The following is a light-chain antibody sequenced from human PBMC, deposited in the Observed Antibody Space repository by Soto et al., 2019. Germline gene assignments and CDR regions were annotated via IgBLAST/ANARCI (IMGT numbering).Light chain of an antibody. CDR1: SSDIGAGYR. CDR2: DNT. V-gene: IGLV1-40*01. J-gene: IGLJ2*01. Sequence: QSVLTQPPSVSGAPGERVTISCTGSSSDIGAGYRVRWYQQVPGTAPKLLIYDNTNRPSGVSVRFSGSKSGTSASLAISGLQAEDEAHYYCQSFAKYLSAVVFGGGTQLTVL. CDR3: QSFAKYLSAVV.